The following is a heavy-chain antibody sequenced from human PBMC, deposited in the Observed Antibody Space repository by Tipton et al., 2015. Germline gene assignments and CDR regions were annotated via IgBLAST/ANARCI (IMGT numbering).Heavy chain of an antibody. D-gene: IGHD3-10*01. CDR3: ATVSGTFFPA. Sequence: SLRLSCASSGLSVSGNSMSWVRQPPGKRLEWVSLINVDGATYYADSVKGRFTISKDTSKKSLYLQMDSLRADDSALYYSATVSGTFFPAWGQGSLVTVSS. J-gene: IGHJ5*02. CDR2: INVDGAT. CDR1: GLSVSGNS. V-gene: IGHV3-53*01.